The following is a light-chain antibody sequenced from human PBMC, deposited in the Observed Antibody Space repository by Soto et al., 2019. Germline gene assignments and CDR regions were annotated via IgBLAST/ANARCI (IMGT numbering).Light chain of an antibody. J-gene: IGLJ1*01. CDR1: SSDVGCYKY. CDR3: SSYAGINNLGV. V-gene: IGLV2-8*01. Sequence: QSVLTQPPSASGSPGPSVTISCTGTSSDVGCYKYVYWYQQHPGKAPKLMIFEVNNLPSGVPDPFSVSKSGNTASLTVSGLQAEDEADYYCSSYAGINNLGVFGTGTKLTVL. CDR2: EVN.